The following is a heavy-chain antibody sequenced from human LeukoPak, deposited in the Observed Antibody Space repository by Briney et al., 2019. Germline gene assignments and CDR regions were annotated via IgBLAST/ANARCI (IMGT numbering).Heavy chain of an antibody. CDR3: ARGPLYPYYYDSSGFSPNAFDI. J-gene: IGHJ3*02. Sequence: ASVKVSCKASGYTFTGYYMHWVRQAPGQGLEWMGRINPNSGGTNYAQKFQGRVTMTRDTPISTAYMELSRLRSDDTAVYYCARGPLYPYYYDSSGFSPNAFDIWGQGTMVTVSS. V-gene: IGHV1-2*06. CDR2: INPNSGGT. D-gene: IGHD3-22*01. CDR1: GYTFTGYY.